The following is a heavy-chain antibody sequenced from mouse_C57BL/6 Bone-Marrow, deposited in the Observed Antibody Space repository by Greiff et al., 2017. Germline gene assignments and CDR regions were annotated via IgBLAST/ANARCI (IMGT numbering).Heavy chain of an antibody. CDR3: ARLEFAY. J-gene: IGHJ3*01. Sequence: QVQLQQSGAELARPGASVTLSCKASGYTFTSYGISWVKQRTGQGLEWIGEIYPRSGNTYYNEKFKGKATLTADKSSSTAYMELRSLTSEDSAVYFCARLEFAYWGQGTLVTVSA. CDR2: IYPRSGNT. CDR1: GYTFTSYG. V-gene: IGHV1-81*01.